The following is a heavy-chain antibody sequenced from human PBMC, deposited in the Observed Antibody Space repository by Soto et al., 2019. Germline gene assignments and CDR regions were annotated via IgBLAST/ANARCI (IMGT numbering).Heavy chain of an antibody. J-gene: IGHJ4*02. CDR2: ISAYNGNT. CDR3: ARDGELRFLEWLSPFDY. V-gene: IGHV1-18*04. D-gene: IGHD3-3*01. Sequence: ASVKVSCKASGYTFTSYGISWVRQAPGQGLEWMGWISAYNGNTNYAQKLQGRVTMTTDTSTSTAYMELRSLRSDDTAVYYCARDGELRFLEWLSPFDYWGQGTLVTSPQ. CDR1: GYTFTSYG.